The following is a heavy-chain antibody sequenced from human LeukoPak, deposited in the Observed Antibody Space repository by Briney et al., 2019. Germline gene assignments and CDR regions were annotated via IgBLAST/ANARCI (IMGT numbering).Heavy chain of an antibody. CDR2: INPYSGGT. D-gene: IGHD3-22*01. Sequence: ASVKVSCKASGYSFTGYYMHWVRQAPGQGLEWMGWINPYSGGTNYAQKFQGRVTMTRDTSISTAYMELSRLRSDDTAVYYCARNTYYYDNSAGTFDFWGQGTLVTVSS. J-gene: IGHJ4*02. V-gene: IGHV1-2*02. CDR3: ARNTYYYDNSAGTFDF. CDR1: GYSFTGYY.